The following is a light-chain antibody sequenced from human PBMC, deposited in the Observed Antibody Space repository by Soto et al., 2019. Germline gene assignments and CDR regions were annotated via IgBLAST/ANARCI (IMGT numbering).Light chain of an antibody. Sequence: QSALTQPASVSGYPGQSITISCTGASSDVGAYNYVAWCQQHPGKGPKLLIYDVSNRPSGFSSRFSGSKSGNTAYLTISGLRAQDEADYFCSSYATGSTYVFVTGTKLTVL. J-gene: IGLJ1*01. CDR2: DVS. V-gene: IGLV2-14*01. CDR3: SSYATGSTYV. CDR1: SSDVGAYNY.